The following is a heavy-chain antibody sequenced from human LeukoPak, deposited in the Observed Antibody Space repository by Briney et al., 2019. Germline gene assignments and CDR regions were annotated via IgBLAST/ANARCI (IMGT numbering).Heavy chain of an antibody. CDR1: GLTVSSNY. D-gene: IGHD1-26*01. J-gene: IGHJ4*02. V-gene: IGHV3-66*01. CDR3: ARGVRGSYSIDY. Sequence: TGGSLRLSCAASGLTVSSNYMSWVRQAPGKGLEWVSVIFSGGSTYYADFVKGRFTMSRDNSKNTLYLQMNSLRAEDTAVYYCARGVRGSYSIDYWGQGTLVTVSS. CDR2: IFSGGST.